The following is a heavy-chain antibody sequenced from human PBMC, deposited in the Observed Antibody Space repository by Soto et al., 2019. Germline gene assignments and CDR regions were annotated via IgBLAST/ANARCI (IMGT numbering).Heavy chain of an antibody. CDR3: ATTAVAASRNSPFLALDY. J-gene: IGHJ4*02. CDR1: GGTFSSYA. Sequence: ASVKVSCKASGGTFSSYAISWVRQAPGQGLEWMGGIIPIFGTANYAQKFQGRVTITADESTSTAYMELSSLRSEDTAVYYCATTAVAASRNSPFLALDYWGQGTLVTVSS. V-gene: IGHV1-69*13. D-gene: IGHD6-19*01. CDR2: IIPIFGTA.